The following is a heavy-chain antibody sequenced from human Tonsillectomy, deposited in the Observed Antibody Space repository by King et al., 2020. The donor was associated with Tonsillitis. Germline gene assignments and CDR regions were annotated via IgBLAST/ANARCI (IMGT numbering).Heavy chain of an antibody. J-gene: IGHJ3*02. CDR3: ASAGYCSTTSWSDDLDI. V-gene: IGHV1-3*01. CDR2: INAGNGNT. CDR1: GYTFTTYA. D-gene: IGHD2-2*01. Sequence: QLVQSGAEVKKPGASVKVSCKASGYTFTTYAMHWVRQAPGQRLEWMGWINAGNGNTKYSQKFQGRVTITRDTSARTAYMELSSLRSEDTAVYYCASAGYCSTTSWSDDLDIWGQGKMVTVSS.